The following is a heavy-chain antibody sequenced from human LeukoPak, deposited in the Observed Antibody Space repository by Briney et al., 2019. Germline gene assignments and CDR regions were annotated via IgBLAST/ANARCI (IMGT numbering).Heavy chain of an antibody. D-gene: IGHD6-6*01. Sequence: SETLSLTCTVSGGSVSSYYWSWIRQPAGKGLEWIGRIYTSGSTNYNPSLKSRVTMSVDTSKNQFSLRLSSVTAADTAVYYCASRASNLEDYWGQGTLVTVSS. CDR1: GGSVSSYY. CDR2: IYTSGST. CDR3: ASRASNLEDY. V-gene: IGHV4-4*07. J-gene: IGHJ4*02.